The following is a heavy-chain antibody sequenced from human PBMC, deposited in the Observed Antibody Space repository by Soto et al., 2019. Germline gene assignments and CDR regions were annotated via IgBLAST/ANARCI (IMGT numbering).Heavy chain of an antibody. V-gene: IGHV3-23*01. D-gene: IGHD3-9*01. J-gene: IGHJ6*03. CDR2: ISGSGGST. CDR1: GFTFSSYA. Sequence: GGSLRLSCAASGFTFSSYAMSWVRQAPGKGLEWVSAISGSGGSTYYADSVKGRFTISRDNSKNTLYLQMNSLRAEDTAVYYCAKAVDYDILTGYYVIRDYYMDVWGKGTTVTVSS. CDR3: AKAVDYDILTGYYVIRDYYMDV.